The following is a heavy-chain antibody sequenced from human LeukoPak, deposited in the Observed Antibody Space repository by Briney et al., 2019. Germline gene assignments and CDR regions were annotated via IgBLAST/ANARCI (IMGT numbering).Heavy chain of an antibody. CDR1: GFTFSSYG. CDR3: AEDRRNNYEVCDY. V-gene: IGHV3-30*02. D-gene: IGHD4-11*01. J-gene: IGHJ4*02. CDR2: IRYDGSNK. Sequence: GGSLRLSCAASGFTFSSYGMHWVRQAPGKGLEWVAFIRYDGSNKYYADSMKGRFTISRDNSKNTLYLQMNSLRAEDTAVYYCAEDRRNNYEVCDYWGQGTLVTVSS.